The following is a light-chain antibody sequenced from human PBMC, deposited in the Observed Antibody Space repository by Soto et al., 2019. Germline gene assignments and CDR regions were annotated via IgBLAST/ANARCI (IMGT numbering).Light chain of an antibody. CDR2: DVN. V-gene: IGLV2-14*03. Sequence: QSVLTQPASVSGSPGQSITISCTGTSSDIGAYNLVSWYQQHPGKAPKLMLYDVNIRPSGVSNRFSGSKSGNTASLTISGLQAEDEADYYCTSWTTSTTMIFGGGTKATVL. J-gene: IGLJ2*01. CDR3: TSWTTSTTMI. CDR1: SSDIGAYNL.